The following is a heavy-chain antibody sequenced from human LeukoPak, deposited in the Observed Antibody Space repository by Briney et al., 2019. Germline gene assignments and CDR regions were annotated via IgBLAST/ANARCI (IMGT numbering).Heavy chain of an antibody. D-gene: IGHD1-26*01. CDR3: ARPSVGATTPFDY. Sequence: PSETLSLTCTVSSGSIKNSNYYWGWIRQPPGEGLEWIGSIFYDGSADYHPSLKSRVTISVDTSKNQFSLKLSSVTAADTAVYYCARPSVGATTPFDYWGQGTLVTVSS. V-gene: IGHV4-39*01. CDR2: IFYDGSA. CDR1: SGSIKNSNYY. J-gene: IGHJ4*02.